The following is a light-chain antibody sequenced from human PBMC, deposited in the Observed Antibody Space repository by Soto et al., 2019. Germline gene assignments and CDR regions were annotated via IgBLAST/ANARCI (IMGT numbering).Light chain of an antibody. Sequence: DIQMTQSPSSLSASLGDRVTITCRASQSISSYLNWYQQKPGKAPKLLIYKASSLESGVPSRFSGSGSGTEFTLTISSLQPEDFATYYCQQLNSYPRTFGQGTKVDIK. J-gene: IGKJ1*01. CDR3: QQLNSYPRT. CDR1: QSISSY. V-gene: IGKV1-5*03. CDR2: KAS.